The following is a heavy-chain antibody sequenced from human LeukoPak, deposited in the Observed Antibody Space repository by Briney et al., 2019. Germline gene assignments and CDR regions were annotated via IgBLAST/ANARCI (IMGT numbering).Heavy chain of an antibody. J-gene: IGHJ5*02. D-gene: IGHD4-11*01. CDR2: IYYSGST. CDR3: ARVTVTRDWFDP. V-gene: IGHV4-61*01. CDR1: GYSISSGYY. Sequence: PSETLSLTCTVSGYSISSGYYWSWIRQPPGKGLEWIGYIYYSGSTNYNPSLKSRVTISVDTSKNQFSLKLSSVTAADTAVYYCARVTVTRDWFDPWGQGTLVTVSS.